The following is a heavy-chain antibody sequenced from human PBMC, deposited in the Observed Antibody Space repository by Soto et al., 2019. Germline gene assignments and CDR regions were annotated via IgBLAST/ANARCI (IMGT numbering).Heavy chain of an antibody. CDR1: GGSISSYY. Sequence: QVQLQESGPGLVKPSETLSLTCTVSGGSISSYYWSWIRQPPGKGLEWIGYTYYSGRTNYTPSLTIRAPXSXDXXTNHFSLKLSSVTAADTAVYYCARGAERVAMPSGYWGQGTLVTVSS. V-gene: IGHV4-59*01. D-gene: IGHD2-2*01. J-gene: IGHJ4*02. CDR3: ARGAERVAMPSGY. CDR2: TYYSGRT.